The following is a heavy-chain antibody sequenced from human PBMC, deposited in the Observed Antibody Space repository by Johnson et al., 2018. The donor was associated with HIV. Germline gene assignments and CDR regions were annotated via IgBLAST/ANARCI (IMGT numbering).Heavy chain of an antibody. D-gene: IGHD2/OR15-2a*01. V-gene: IGHV3-15*02. CDR2: IKSKTDGGTI. CDR3: AKAFSTFHDAFDI. J-gene: IGHJ3*02. Sequence: VQLVESGGALVKPGGSLRLSCAASGFIFSHAWMSWVRQAPGKGLEWVGRIKSKTDGGTIDYAAPVKGRFTISRDDSKNTLYLQMNSLRAEDTAVYFCAKAFSTFHDAFDIWGQGTMVTVSS. CDR1: GFIFSHAW.